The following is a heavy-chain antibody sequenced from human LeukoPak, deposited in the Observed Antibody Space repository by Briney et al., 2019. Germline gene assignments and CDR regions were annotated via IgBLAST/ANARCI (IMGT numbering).Heavy chain of an antibody. CDR1: GFTVSSNY. V-gene: IGHV3-53*01. CDR2: IYSGDGT. J-gene: IGHJ3*02. D-gene: IGHD5-18*01. Sequence: GGSLRLSCAASGFTVSSNYMGWVRQAPGKGLEWVSVIYSGDGTYYADSVKGRFTISRDNSKNMLYLQMNSLRAEDTAVYYCARREIGGYTYGTDAFNIWGQGTMVTVSS. CDR3: ARREIGGYTYGTDAFNI.